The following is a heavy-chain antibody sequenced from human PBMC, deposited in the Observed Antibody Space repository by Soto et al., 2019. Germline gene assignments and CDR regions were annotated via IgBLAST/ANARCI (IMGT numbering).Heavy chain of an antibody. V-gene: IGHV1-18*01. J-gene: IGHJ5*01. Sequence: ASVKVSCKASGYTFTSYSNSWVRQAPGQGLEWMGWISAYNGNTNYAQKLQGRVTMTTDTSTSTAYMELRSLRSDDTAVYYCARSGSSGGYDLIDLFASRGQGTLDPVSS. CDR1: GYTFTSYS. CDR3: ARSGSSGGYDLIDLFAS. CDR2: ISAYNGNT. D-gene: IGHD5-12*01.